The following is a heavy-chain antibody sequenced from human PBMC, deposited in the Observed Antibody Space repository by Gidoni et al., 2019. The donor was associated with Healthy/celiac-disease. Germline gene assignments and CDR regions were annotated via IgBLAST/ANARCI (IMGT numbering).Heavy chain of an antibody. Sequence: QVQLVQSGAEVQKPGASVKVSCKASGGTFSRYAIRWVRQAPGQGLEWIGGIIPIFGTANYAQKFQGRVTITADESTSTAYMELSSLRSEDTAVYYCARDKLERRSGFDYWGQGTLVTVSS. V-gene: IGHV1-69*01. CDR1: GGTFSRYA. J-gene: IGHJ4*02. D-gene: IGHD1-1*01. CDR2: IIPIFGTA. CDR3: ARDKLERRSGFDY.